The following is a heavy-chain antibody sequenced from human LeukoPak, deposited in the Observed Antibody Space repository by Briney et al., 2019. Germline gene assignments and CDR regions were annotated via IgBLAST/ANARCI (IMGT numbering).Heavy chain of an antibody. CDR2: IYYSGST. Sequence: SETLSLTCTVSGGSISSSSYYWGWIRQPPGKGLEWIGSIYYSGSTYYNPSLKSRVTISVDTSKNQFSLKLSSVTAADTAVYYCARHPSYDILTGAYNWFGPWGQGTLVTVSS. CDR1: GGSISSSSYY. V-gene: IGHV4-39*01. CDR3: ARHPSYDILTGAYNWFGP. D-gene: IGHD3-9*01. J-gene: IGHJ5*02.